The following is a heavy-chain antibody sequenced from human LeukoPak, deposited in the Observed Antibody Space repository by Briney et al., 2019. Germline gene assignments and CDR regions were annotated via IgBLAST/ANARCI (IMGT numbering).Heavy chain of an antibody. CDR3: ARGEDNVVVPAAIRWFDP. Sequence: ASVKVSCKASGYTFTGFYMHWVRQAPGQALEWMGIINPSGGSTSYAQKFQGRVTMTRDMSTSTVYMELSSLRSEDTAVYYCARGEDNVVVPAAIRWFDPWGQGTLVTVSS. D-gene: IGHD2-2*02. CDR1: GYTFTGFY. V-gene: IGHV1-46*01. CDR2: INPSGGST. J-gene: IGHJ5*02.